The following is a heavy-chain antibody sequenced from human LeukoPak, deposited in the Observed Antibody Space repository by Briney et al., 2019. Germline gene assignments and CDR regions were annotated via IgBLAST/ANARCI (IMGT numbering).Heavy chain of an antibody. D-gene: IGHD2-21*02. CDR1: GFTFSSYW. CDR2: IKQDGSEK. Sequence: PGGSLRLSCAASGFTFSSYWMSWVRQAPGKGLEWVANIKQDGSEKYYVDSVKGRFTISRDNAKNSLYLQMNSLRAEDTAVYYCAGSTYCGGDCYPIYYYYYGMDVWGQGTTVTVSS. CDR3: AGSTYCGGDCYPIYYYYYGMDV. J-gene: IGHJ6*02. V-gene: IGHV3-7*01.